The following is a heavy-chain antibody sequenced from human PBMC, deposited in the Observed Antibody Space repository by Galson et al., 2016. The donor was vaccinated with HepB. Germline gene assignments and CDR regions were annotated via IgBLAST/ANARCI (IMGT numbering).Heavy chain of an antibody. D-gene: IGHD2-8*01. J-gene: IGHJ5*02. Sequence: EPLSLTCTVSGGSISSSSYFWGWIRQPPGKGLEWIGSLYYSGSTHYNASLKSRVTISVDTSKNHFSLKLSSVTAADTALYYCARRVFAISGGWFDRWGQGTLVTVSS. V-gene: IGHV4-39*02. CDR2: LYYSGST. CDR3: ARRVFAISGGWFDR. CDR1: GGSISSSSYF.